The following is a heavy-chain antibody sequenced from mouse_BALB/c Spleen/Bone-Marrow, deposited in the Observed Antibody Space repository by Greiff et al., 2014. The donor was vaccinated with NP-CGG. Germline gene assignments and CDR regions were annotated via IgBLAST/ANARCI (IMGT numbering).Heavy chain of an antibody. CDR2: IHPNSGNT. Sequence: QVQLKQSGSVLVRPGASVKLSCKASGYTFTSSWMHWAKQRPGQGLEWIGEIHPNSGNTNYNEKFTGKATRNVDTSSKAAYVNLSSLTSEDAAVYYGANYHGSSSYWGQGTTLTVSS. CDR3: ANYHGSSSY. CDR1: GYTFTSSW. D-gene: IGHD1-1*01. V-gene: IGHV1S130*01. J-gene: IGHJ2*01.